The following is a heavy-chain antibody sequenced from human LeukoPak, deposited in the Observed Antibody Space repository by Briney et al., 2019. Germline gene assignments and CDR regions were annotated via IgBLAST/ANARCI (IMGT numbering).Heavy chain of an antibody. D-gene: IGHD2-15*01. CDR3: ASGRRTDFHYYNYMDV. CDR2: FVGSDDST. V-gene: IGHV3-23*01. Sequence: GGSLRLSCVASGFSFSSYAMNWVRQGAGKGLEWVSGFVGSDDSTYHADSVRGRFTISRDNSKNTLYLHMNSLSGEDTAVYYCASGRRTDFHYYNYMDVWGKGTAVTVSS. CDR1: GFSFSSYA. J-gene: IGHJ6*03.